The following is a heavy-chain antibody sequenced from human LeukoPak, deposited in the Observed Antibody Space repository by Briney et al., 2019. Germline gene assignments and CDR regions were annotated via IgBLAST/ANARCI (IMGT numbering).Heavy chain of an antibody. Sequence: GASVKVSCKASGYTFTDFHMLWVRQAPGQGLEWMGWINPNSGGTDYAQKFQGRVTMTRDTSTSTAYMELSRLRSDDTAVYHCARGHGSYYYYMDVWGMGTTVTVSS. CDR3: ARGHGSYYYYMDV. CDR1: GYTFTDFH. D-gene: IGHD3-10*01. V-gene: IGHV1-2*02. J-gene: IGHJ6*03. CDR2: INPNSGGT.